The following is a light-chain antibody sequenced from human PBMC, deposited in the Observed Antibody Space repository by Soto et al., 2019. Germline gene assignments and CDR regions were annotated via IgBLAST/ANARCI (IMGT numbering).Light chain of an antibody. CDR3: SSYTTTNTLVHL. J-gene: IGLJ1*01. Sequence: QSALTQPASVSGPPGQSITISCTGTSSDVGASNYVSWYQHRPGEAPKLMIYDVSNRPSGVATRFSCSKSGNTASLTISGLRAEAEADYYCSSYTTTNTLVHLFGTGTKVTVL. V-gene: IGLV2-14*03. CDR1: SSDVGASNY. CDR2: DVS.